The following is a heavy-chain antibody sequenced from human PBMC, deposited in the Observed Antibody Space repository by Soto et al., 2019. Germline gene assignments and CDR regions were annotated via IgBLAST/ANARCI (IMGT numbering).Heavy chain of an antibody. V-gene: IGHV3-33*01. CDR1: GFTFSSYG. CDR3: ARARYCSGGSCLIDY. J-gene: IGHJ4*02. Sequence: QVQLVESGGGVVQPGRSLRLSCAASGFTFSSYGMHWVRQAPGKGLEWVAVIWYDGSNKYYADSVKGRFTISRDNSKNTLYLQMNSLRAEDTAVYYCARARYCSGGSCLIDYWGQGTLVTVSS. CDR2: IWYDGSNK. D-gene: IGHD2-15*01.